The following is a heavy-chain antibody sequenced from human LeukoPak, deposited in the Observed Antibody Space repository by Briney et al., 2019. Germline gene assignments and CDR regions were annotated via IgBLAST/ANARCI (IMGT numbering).Heavy chain of an antibody. CDR2: FDPEDGET. J-gene: IGHJ4*02. CDR3: ATAPPYYYGSGSYCY. V-gene: IGHV1-24*01. D-gene: IGHD3-10*01. CDR1: GYTLTELS. Sequence: ASVKVSCKVSGYTLTELSMHWVRQAPGKGLEWVGGFDPEDGETIYAQKFQGRVTMTEDTSTDTAYMELSSLRSEDTAVYYCATAPPYYYGSGSYCYWGQGTLVTVSS.